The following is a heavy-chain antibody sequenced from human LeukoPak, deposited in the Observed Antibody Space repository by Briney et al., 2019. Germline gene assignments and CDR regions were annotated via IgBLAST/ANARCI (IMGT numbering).Heavy chain of an antibody. Sequence: GESLKISCKGSGYSFTSYWIGWVRQMPGKGLEWMGIIYPGDSDTRYSPSFQGHVTISGDKSISHAHLQWSSLKASDTAMYYCARQPLDCSGGSCYYYFDYWGQGTLVSVSS. CDR1: GYSFTSYW. CDR2: IYPGDSDT. V-gene: IGHV5-51*01. CDR3: ARQPLDCSGGSCYYYFDY. D-gene: IGHD2-15*01. J-gene: IGHJ4*02.